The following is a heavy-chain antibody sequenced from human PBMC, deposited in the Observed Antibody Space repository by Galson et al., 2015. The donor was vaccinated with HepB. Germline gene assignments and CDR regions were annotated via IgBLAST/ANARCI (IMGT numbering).Heavy chain of an antibody. CDR3: TTTPEWLRFSFFGDY. Sequence: SLRLSCAASGFTFSNAWMSWVRQAPGKGLEWVGRIKSKTDGGTTDYAAPVKGRFTISRDDSKNTLYLQMNSLKTEDTAVYYCTTTPEWLRFSFFGDYWGQGTLVTVSS. J-gene: IGHJ4*02. CDR2: IKSKTDGGTT. V-gene: IGHV3-15*01. D-gene: IGHD5-12*01. CDR1: GFTFSNAW.